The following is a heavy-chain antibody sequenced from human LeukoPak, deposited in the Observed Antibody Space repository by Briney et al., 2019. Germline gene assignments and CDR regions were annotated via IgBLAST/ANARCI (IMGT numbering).Heavy chain of an antibody. CDR3: ARGLGSGTL. Sequence: KPSETLSPTCAVSAYSVNSGYYWVWIRQPPGKGLEWIGSIYHTRSAYYDPSLKSRVTISVDTSKNQFSLNLTSVTAADTAVYYCARGLGSGTLWGQGTMVTVSS. CDR2: IYHTRSA. V-gene: IGHV4-38-2*01. CDR1: AYSVNSGYY. D-gene: IGHD3-10*01. J-gene: IGHJ3*01.